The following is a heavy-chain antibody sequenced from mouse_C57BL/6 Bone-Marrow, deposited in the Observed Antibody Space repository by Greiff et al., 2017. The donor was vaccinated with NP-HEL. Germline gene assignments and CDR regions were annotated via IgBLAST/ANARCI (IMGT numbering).Heavy chain of an antibody. CDR3: ARGYYGRSYVYFDY. V-gene: IGHV1-7*01. D-gene: IGHD1-1*01. Sequence: QVQLQQSGAELAKPGASVKLSCKASGYTFTSYWMHWVKQRPGQGLEWIGYINPSSGYTKYIQKFKDKATLTADISSSTAYMQLSSLTYEDSAVYYCARGYYGRSYVYFDYWGQGTTLTVSS. J-gene: IGHJ2*01. CDR2: INPSSGYT. CDR1: GYTFTSYW.